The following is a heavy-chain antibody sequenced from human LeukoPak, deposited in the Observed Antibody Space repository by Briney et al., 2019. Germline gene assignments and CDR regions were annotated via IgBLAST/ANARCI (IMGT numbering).Heavy chain of an antibody. Sequence: GGALRLSFAASGFTFSTYAMSWGRPAPGKGVEWGSTISCSGGNTYYPDSGGGRFTISRENSKNTLYLHMNSLRAEDTAVYYCAKVGNDWNFRGPFDYWGQGILVTVSS. V-gene: IGHV3-23*01. CDR1: GFTFSTYA. CDR2: ISCSGGNT. CDR3: AKVGNDWNFRGPFDY. D-gene: IGHD1-7*01. J-gene: IGHJ4*02.